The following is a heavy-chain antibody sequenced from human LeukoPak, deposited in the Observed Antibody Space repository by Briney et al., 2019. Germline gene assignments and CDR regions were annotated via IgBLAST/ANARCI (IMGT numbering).Heavy chain of an antibody. D-gene: IGHD6-6*01. CDR1: GFTFSSYA. J-gene: IGHJ6*02. CDR3: ARGILSSGPVFYGMDV. V-gene: IGHV3-30-3*01. CDR2: ISYDGSNK. Sequence: GGSLRLSCAASGFTFSSYAMHWVRQAPGKGLEWVAVISYDGSNKYYADSVKGRFTISRDNSKNTLYLQMNSLRAEDTAVYYCARGILSSGPVFYGMDVWGQGTTVTVSS.